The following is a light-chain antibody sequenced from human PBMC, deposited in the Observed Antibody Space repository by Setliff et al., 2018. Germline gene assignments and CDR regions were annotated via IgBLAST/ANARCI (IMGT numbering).Light chain of an antibody. J-gene: IGLJ1*01. Sequence: QSALAQPASVSGSPGQSIAISCTGTSSDVGGYNHVSWYQQHPGKAPNLMIYEVSNRPSGVSNRFSGSKSGNTASLTISGLQAEDEADYYCSSYTNTRTAYVFGTGTKGTVL. CDR3: SSYTNTRTAYV. V-gene: IGLV2-14*01. CDR2: EVS. CDR1: SSDVGGYNH.